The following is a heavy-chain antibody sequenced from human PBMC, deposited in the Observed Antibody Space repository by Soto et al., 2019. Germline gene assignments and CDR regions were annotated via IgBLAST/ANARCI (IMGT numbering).Heavy chain of an antibody. J-gene: IGHJ4*02. CDR1: GGTFSSYA. Sequence: SVKVSCKASGGTFSSYAISWVRQAPGQGLEWMGGIIPIFGTANYAQKLQGRVTITADKSTSTAYMELSSLRSEDTAVYYCARETPGRGGYYTASFFDYWGQGTLVTVSS. CDR3: ARETPGRGGYYTASFFDY. CDR2: IIPIFGTA. D-gene: IGHD3-3*01. V-gene: IGHV1-69*06.